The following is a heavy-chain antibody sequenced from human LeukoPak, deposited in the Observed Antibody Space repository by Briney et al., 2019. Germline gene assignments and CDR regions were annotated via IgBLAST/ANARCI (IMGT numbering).Heavy chain of an antibody. V-gene: IGHV4-39*01. CDR3: ARQRIVGATDGFDY. J-gene: IGHJ4*02. Sequence: SETLSLTCTVSGGPISSSSYYWGWLRHPPGKGLEWIGSIYYSGSTYYNPSLKSRVTISVDTSKNQFSLKLSSVTAADTAVYYCARQRIVGATDGFDYWGQGTLVTVSS. D-gene: IGHD1-26*01. CDR1: GGPISSSSYY. CDR2: IYYSGST.